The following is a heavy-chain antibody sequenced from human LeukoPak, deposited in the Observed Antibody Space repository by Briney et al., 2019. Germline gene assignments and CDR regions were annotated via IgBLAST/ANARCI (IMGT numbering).Heavy chain of an antibody. Sequence: GGSLRLSCAASGFTFSSYAMHWVRQAPGKGLEWVAVISYDGSNKYYADSVKGRFTISRDNAKNSLYLQMNSLRAEDTAVYYCAREVVGATGEYWGQGTLVTVSS. CDR2: ISYDGSNK. J-gene: IGHJ4*02. CDR3: AREVVGATGEY. CDR1: GFTFSSYA. D-gene: IGHD1-26*01. V-gene: IGHV3-30-3*01.